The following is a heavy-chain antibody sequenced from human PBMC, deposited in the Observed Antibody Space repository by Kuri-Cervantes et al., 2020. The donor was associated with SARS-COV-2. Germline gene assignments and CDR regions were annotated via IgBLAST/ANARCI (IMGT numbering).Heavy chain of an antibody. J-gene: IGHJ4*02. V-gene: IGHV3-74*01. D-gene: IGHD1-1*01. CDR2: INPDGSYT. Sequence: GESLRLSCAASGFTFGGHWIHWVRHAPGKGLVWVSRINPDGSYTNNADSVKGRFTLSRDNAKNMLFLQMNSLRAEDTAVYYCVRDGDHWNFDYWGQGTLVTVSS. CDR3: VRDGDHWNFDY. CDR1: GFTFGGHW.